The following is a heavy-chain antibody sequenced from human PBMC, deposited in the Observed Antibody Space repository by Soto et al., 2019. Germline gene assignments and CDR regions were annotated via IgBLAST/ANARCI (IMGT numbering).Heavy chain of an antibody. Sequence: SETLSLTCTVSGGSISSYYWSWIRQPPGKGLEWIGYIYYSGSTNYNPSLKSRVTISVDTSKNQFSLKLSSVTAADTAVYYCARHQYYDFWSGYENWFDPWGQGTLVTVSS. J-gene: IGHJ5*02. CDR3: ARHQYYDFWSGYENWFDP. CDR1: GGSISSYY. D-gene: IGHD3-3*01. V-gene: IGHV4-59*08. CDR2: IYYSGST.